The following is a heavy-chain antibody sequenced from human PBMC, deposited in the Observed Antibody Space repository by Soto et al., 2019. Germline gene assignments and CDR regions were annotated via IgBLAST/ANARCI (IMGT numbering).Heavy chain of an antibody. CDR3: ARRGIWFGELLSFYYYYGMDV. V-gene: IGHV4-34*01. Sequence: SETLSLTCAVYGGSFSGYYWSWIRQPPGKGLEWIGEINHSGSTNYNPSLKSRVTISVDTSKNQFSLKLSSVTAADTAVYHCARRGIWFGELLSFYYYYGMDVWGQGTTVTVSS. J-gene: IGHJ6*02. CDR1: GGSFSGYY. D-gene: IGHD3-10*01. CDR2: INHSGST.